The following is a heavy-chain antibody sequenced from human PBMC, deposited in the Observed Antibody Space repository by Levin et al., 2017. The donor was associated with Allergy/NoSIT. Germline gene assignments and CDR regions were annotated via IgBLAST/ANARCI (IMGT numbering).Heavy chain of an antibody. J-gene: IGHJ4*02. Sequence: GGSLRLSCAASGFTFSNAWMSWVRQAPGKGLEWVGRIKSKTDGGTTDYAAPVKGRFTISRDDSKNTLYLQMNSLKTEDTAVYYCTTEDWLSVGYYYDSSGYSVGMKQPPHYWGQGTLVTVSS. CDR3: TTEDWLSVGYYYDSSGYSVGMKQPPHY. V-gene: IGHV3-15*01. D-gene: IGHD3-22*01. CDR1: GFTFSNAW. CDR2: IKSKTDGGTT.